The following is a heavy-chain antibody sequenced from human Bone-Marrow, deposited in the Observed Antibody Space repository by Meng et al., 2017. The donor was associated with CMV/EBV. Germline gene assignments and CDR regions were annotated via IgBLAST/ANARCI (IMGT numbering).Heavy chain of an antibody. Sequence: GESLKISCAASGFTFRFYWMSWVRQAPGKGLEWVANIQQDGSVKYYVDSVKGRFTISRDNAQNSLSLQMNSLRAEDTAVYYCARAGHHSTSSWFDSCGQGTPVTVSS. J-gene: IGHJ5*01. CDR1: GFTFRFYW. D-gene: IGHD6-6*01. V-gene: IGHV3-7*01. CDR3: ARAGHHSTSSWFDS. CDR2: IQQDGSVK.